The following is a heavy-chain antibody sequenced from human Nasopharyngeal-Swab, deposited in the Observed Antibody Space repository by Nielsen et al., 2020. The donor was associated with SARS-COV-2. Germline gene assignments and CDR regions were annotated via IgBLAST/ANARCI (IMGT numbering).Heavy chain of an antibody. D-gene: IGHD3-22*01. Sequence: GGSLTLSCAASGFTFSSYWMSWVRQAPGKGLEWVANIKQDGSEKYYVDSVKGRFTISRDNAKNSLYLQMNSLRAEDTAVYYCARDSKTYYYDSSGYYYEYYFDYWGQGTLVTVSS. CDR2: IKQDGSEK. CDR1: GFTFSSYW. J-gene: IGHJ4*02. V-gene: IGHV3-7*01. CDR3: ARDSKTYYYDSSGYYYEYYFDY.